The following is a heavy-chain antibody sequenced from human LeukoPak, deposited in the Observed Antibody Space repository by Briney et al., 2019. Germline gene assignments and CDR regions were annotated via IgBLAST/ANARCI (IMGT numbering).Heavy chain of an antibody. V-gene: IGHV1-2*02. D-gene: IGHD3-22*01. CDR1: GYTFTGYY. Sequence: ASVKVSCKASGYTFTGYYMHWVRQAPEQGLEWMGWINPNSGGTNYAQKFQGRVTMTRDTSISTAYMELSGLRSDDTAVYYCARVDDSSGYYSVPYFDYWGQGTLVTVSS. CDR2: INPNSGGT. CDR3: ARVDDSSGYYSVPYFDY. J-gene: IGHJ4*02.